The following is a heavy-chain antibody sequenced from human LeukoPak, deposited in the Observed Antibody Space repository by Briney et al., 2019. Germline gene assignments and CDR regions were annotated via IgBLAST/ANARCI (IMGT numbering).Heavy chain of an antibody. V-gene: IGHV1-69*05. CDR3: AGRSVVVTAIRYYFDY. Sequence: SVKVSCKASGGTFSSYAISWVRQAPGQGLEWMGGITPIFGTANYAQKFQGRVTITTDESTSTAYMELSSLRSEDTAVYYCAGRSVVVTAIRYYFDYWGQGTLVTVSS. J-gene: IGHJ4*02. CDR2: ITPIFGTA. D-gene: IGHD2-21*02. CDR1: GGTFSSYA.